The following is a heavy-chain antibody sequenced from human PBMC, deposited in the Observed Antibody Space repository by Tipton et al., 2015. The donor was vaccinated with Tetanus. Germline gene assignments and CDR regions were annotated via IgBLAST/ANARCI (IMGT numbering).Heavy chain of an antibody. Sequence: SLRLSCAASGFTFRSYAMNWVRQAPGKGLEWVSVSYSGGSYTYYADSVKGRFTISRDNSKNTLYLQMNSLRAEDTAVYYCAKATVTASYFDAWGQRTLVTVYS. CDR2: SYSGGSYT. D-gene: IGHD4-11*01. V-gene: IGHV3-23*03. CDR1: GFTFRSYA. CDR3: AKATVTASYFDA. J-gene: IGHJ4*02.